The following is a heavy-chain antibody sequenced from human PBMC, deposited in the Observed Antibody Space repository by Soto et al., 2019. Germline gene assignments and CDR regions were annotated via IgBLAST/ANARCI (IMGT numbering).Heavy chain of an antibody. CDR1: GGSIRSRDDY. CDR3: AKVDATIIYFDP. CDR2: IFYSGTA. Sequence: QVQLQESGPGLVKPSQTLSLTCTVSGGSIRSRDDYWGWIRQHPGKGLEWIGYIFYSGTAYYNPSRKIGVTISAHTSKNEFSLKLSSVTAADTAVYCCAKVDATIIYFDPWGQGILVTVSS. D-gene: IGHD1-1*01. J-gene: IGHJ4*02. V-gene: IGHV4-31*03.